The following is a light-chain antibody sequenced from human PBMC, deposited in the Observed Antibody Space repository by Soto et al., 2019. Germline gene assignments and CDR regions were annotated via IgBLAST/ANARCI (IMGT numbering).Light chain of an antibody. J-gene: IGKJ2*01. Sequence: EIVLTQSPGTLSLSPGERATLSCRASQSVSSTYVAWYQQKPGQAPRLVIYDTYSRATGIPDRFSGSGSGTDFILTISRLEPEDFAVYYCQQYGDSPPNTFGQGTKLEIK. CDR2: DTY. V-gene: IGKV3-20*01. CDR3: QQYGDSPPNT. CDR1: QSVSSTY.